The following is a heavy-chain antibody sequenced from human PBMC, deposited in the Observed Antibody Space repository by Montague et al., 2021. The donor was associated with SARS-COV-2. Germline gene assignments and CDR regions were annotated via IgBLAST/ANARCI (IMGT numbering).Heavy chain of an antibody. CDR3: VTRRPDGKAPLDY. CDR2: IYYSGST. D-gene: IGHD4-23*01. Sequence: TLSLTCTVSGVSISSSSFYWSWIRQHPGKGLEWIGQIYYSGSTYYNPSLKSRITMSVDPSKKQFSLTLSSVTAADTAIYYCVTRRPDGKAPLDYWGQGIMVTVSA. V-gene: IGHV4-31*03. J-gene: IGHJ4*02. CDR1: GVSISSSSFY.